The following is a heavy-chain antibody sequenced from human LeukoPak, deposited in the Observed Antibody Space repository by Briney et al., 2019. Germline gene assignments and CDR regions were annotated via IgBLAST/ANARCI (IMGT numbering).Heavy chain of an antibody. V-gene: IGHV4-34*01. CDR3: ARIFGSGSYFDY. CDR1: GGSFSGYY. D-gene: IGHD6-19*01. Sequence: SETLSLTCAVYGGSFSGYYWSWIRQPPGKGLEWIGEINHSGSTNYNPSLKSRVTISVDTSKNQSSLKLSSVTAADTAVYYCARIFGSGSYFDYWGQGTLVTVSS. J-gene: IGHJ4*02. CDR2: INHSGST.